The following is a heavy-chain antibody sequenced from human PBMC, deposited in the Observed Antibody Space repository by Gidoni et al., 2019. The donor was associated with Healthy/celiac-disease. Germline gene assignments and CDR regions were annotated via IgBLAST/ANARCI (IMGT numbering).Heavy chain of an antibody. V-gene: IGHV3-30*18. D-gene: IGHD1-7*01. CDR3: AKGITGTKPSPIDY. CDR2: ISYDGSNK. J-gene: IGHJ4*02. Sequence: QVQLVESGGGVVQPGRSLRLSCAASGFTFSSYGMHWIRQAPGKGLEWVAVISYDGSNKDYADSVKGRFTISRDNSKNTLYLQMNSLRAEDTAVYYCAKGITGTKPSPIDYWGQGTLVTVSS. CDR1: GFTFSSYG.